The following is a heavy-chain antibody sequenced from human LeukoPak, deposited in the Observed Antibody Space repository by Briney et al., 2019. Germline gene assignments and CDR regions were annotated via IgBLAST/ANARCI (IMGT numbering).Heavy chain of an antibody. CDR1: GFTFSSSE. CDR2: ISDSGTTK. V-gene: IGHV3-48*03. CDR3: ARDYDLSSGAMGV. D-gene: IGHD3/OR15-3a*01. J-gene: IGHJ6*04. Sequence: GGSLRLSCIAPGFTFSSSEMNWGRQGPGKGLGWVSYISDSGTTKYYADSVRGRFTISRDNAKNSLYLQMNSLRAEDTSVYYCARDYDLSSGAMGVWGKGTTVTVSS.